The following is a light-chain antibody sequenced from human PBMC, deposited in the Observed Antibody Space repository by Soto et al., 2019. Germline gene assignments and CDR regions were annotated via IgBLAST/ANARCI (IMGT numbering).Light chain of an antibody. V-gene: IGKV1-39*01. CDR1: QSIRNY. CDR3: QQSYSTPWT. J-gene: IGKJ1*01. CDR2: AAS. Sequence: DIQMTQSPSSLSASVGDRVTITCRASQSIRNYLNWYQQKPGKAPKLLIYAASSLQGGVPSRFSGSGSGTDFTLAISSLQPEDFATYYCQQSYSTPWTFGQGTKVEIK.